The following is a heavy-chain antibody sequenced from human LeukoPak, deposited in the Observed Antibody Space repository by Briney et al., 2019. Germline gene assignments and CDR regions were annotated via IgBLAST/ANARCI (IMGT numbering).Heavy chain of an antibody. CDR3: ARDTTTGSY. D-gene: IGHD1-1*01. CDR2: INHSGST. V-gene: IGHV4-39*07. CDR1: GGSISSSSYY. Sequence: PSETLSLTCTVSGGSISSSSYYWGWIRQPPGKGLEWIGEINHSGSTNYNPSLKSRVTISVDTSKNQFSLKLNSVTAADTAVYYCARDTTTGSYWGQGTLVTVSS. J-gene: IGHJ4*02.